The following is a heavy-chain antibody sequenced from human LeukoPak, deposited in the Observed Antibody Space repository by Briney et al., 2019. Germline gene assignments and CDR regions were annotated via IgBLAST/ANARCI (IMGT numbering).Heavy chain of an antibody. CDR2: IYHRGNT. V-gene: IGHV4-38-2*01. Sequence: SETLSLTCAVSGYSISSNYYWGWIRQLPGKGLEWIGVIYHRGNTDYNPSLQSRVTISIDTSKNEFSLKVNSVTAADTAVYYCARSVIVPAIVADYYTYMGVWGRGISVTVSS. J-gene: IGHJ6*03. CDR3: ARSVIVPAIVADYYTYMGV. D-gene: IGHD2-2*01. CDR1: GYSISSNYY.